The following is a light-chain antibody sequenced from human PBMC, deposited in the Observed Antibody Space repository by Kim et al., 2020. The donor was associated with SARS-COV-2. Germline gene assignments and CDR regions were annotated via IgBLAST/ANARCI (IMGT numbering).Light chain of an antibody. V-gene: IGKV1-9*01. J-gene: IGKJ4*01. CDR2: AAS. CDR1: QGISSY. CDR3: QQLNSYPRLT. Sequence: SVEDRVPITCRASQGISSYLAWYQQKPGKAPKLLIYAASTLQSGVPSRFSGSGSGTEFTLTISSLQPEDFATYYCQQLNSYPRLTFGGGTKVDI.